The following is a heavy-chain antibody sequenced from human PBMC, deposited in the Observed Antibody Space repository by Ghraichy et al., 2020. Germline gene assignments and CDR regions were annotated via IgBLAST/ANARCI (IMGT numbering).Heavy chain of an antibody. CDR1: GYSFTTYG. CDR2: VSAYNGNT. D-gene: IGHD5-24*01. Sequence: ASVKVSCKASGYSFTTYGISWVRQAPGQGLEWMGWVSAYNGNTNYAQKFQGRVTMTTDTSTSTAYMEVRSLRSDDTAVYYCARAAARWPNFDYWGQGTLVTVSS. V-gene: IGHV1-18*01. CDR3: ARAAARWPNFDY. J-gene: IGHJ4*02.